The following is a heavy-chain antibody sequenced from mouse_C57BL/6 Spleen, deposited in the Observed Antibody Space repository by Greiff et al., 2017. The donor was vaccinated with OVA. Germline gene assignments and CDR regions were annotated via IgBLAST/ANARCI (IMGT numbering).Heavy chain of an antibody. J-gene: IGHJ1*03. CDR1: GYAFSSSW. Sequence: QVQLKQSGPELVKPGASVKISCKASGYAFSSSWMNWVKQRPGKGLEWIGRIYPGDGDTNYNGKFKGKATLTADKSSSTAYMQLSSLTSEDSAVYFCARSYYYGSNWYFDVWGTGTTVTVSS. CDR2: IYPGDGDT. CDR3: ARSYYYGSNWYFDV. V-gene: IGHV1-82*01. D-gene: IGHD1-1*01.